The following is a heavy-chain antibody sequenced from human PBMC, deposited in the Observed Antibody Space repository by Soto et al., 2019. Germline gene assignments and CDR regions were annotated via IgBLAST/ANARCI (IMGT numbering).Heavy chain of an antibody. V-gene: IGHV3-23*01. CDR2: ISDSGTKT. D-gene: IGHD4-17*01. J-gene: IGHJ5*02. CDR1: GFSITDYA. CDR3: AKGGYDYGDFGFDP. Sequence: EVQLLESGGGFIQPGGSLRLSCSASGFSITDYAMSWVRQAPGKGLEWVSSISDSGTKTFYGDSVKGRFAISRDTSKNTVYMQMNSLRAEDTAVYYCAKGGYDYGDFGFDPWGQGTLVTVSS.